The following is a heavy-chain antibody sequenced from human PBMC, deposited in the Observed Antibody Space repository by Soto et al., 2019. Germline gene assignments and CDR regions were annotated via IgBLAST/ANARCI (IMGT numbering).Heavy chain of an antibody. CDR3: ARGGNYDFWSGTDAFXI. J-gene: IGHJ3*02. CDR1: GGSISSYY. Sequence: SETLSLTCTVSGGSISSYYWSWIRQPPGKGLEWIGYIYYSGSTNYNPSLKSRVTISVDTSKNQFSLKLSSVTAADTAVYYCARGGNYDFWSGTDAFXIWGQGTMVTVSS. V-gene: IGHV4-59*01. D-gene: IGHD3-3*01. CDR2: IYYSGST.